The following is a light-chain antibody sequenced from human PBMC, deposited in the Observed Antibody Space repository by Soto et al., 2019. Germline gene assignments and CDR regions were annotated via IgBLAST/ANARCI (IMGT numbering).Light chain of an antibody. V-gene: IGLV2-11*01. CDR2: DVT. Sequence: QSVLTQPRSVSGSPGQSVTISCTGSSSDVGGYSHVSWFQQHPGKAPKLMIYDVTKRPSGVPDRFSGSKSGNTASLTVSGLQAEDEADYYCCSYAGSKNFVFGTGTKVTVL. J-gene: IGLJ1*01. CDR1: SSDVGGYSH. CDR3: CSYAGSKNFV.